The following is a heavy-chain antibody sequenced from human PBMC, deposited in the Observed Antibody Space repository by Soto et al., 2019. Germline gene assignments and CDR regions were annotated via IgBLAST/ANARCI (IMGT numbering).Heavy chain of an antibody. V-gene: IGHV3-21*01. CDR1: GFTFSSYS. J-gene: IGHJ6*02. Sequence: GGSLRLSCAASGFTFSSYSMNWVRQAPGKGLEWVSSISSSGSYIYYADSVKGRFTISRDNAKNSLYLQMNSLRAEDTAVYYCAREWYSSSWYPPDVWGQGTTVTVSS. D-gene: IGHD6-13*01. CDR3: AREWYSSSWYPPDV. CDR2: ISSSGSYI.